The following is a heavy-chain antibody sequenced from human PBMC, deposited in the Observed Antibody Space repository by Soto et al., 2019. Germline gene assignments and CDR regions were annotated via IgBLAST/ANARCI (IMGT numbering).Heavy chain of an antibody. V-gene: IGHV1-69*01. D-gene: IGHD2-15*01. CDR1: GGTVSSYA. J-gene: IGHJ4*02. CDR2: SIPICGTA. Sequence: QVQLVQSGAEVKKPGSSVKVSCKASGGTVSSYAISWVRQAPGQGLEWIGGSIPICGTANYAQKFQGRVTITEDGTTSTAYMEVSSLRSEDTAVYYCAGRSQVHTQSCSGGSCYNAFDSWGQGTLVSVSS. CDR3: AGRSQVHTQSCSGGSCYNAFDS.